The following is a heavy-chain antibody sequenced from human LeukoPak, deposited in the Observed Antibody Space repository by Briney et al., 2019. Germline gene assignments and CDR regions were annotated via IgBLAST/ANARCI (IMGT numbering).Heavy chain of an antibody. J-gene: IGHJ4*02. Sequence: ASVKVSCEASGYTFTDYYMHWVRQAPGQGLEWMGWINPNSGGTNYAQKFQGRVTMTRDTSISTAYMELSRLRSDDTAVYYCARGRSITMIVYFDYWGQGTLVTVSS. CDR2: INPNSGGT. CDR3: ARGRSITMIVYFDY. V-gene: IGHV1-2*02. CDR1: GYTFTDYY. D-gene: IGHD3-22*01.